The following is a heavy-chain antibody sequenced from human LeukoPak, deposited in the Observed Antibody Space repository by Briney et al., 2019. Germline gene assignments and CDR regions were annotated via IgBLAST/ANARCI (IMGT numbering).Heavy chain of an antibody. D-gene: IGHD6-19*01. V-gene: IGHV3-20*04. CDR2: INWNGGST. Sequence: GGSLRLSRAASGFTFSDSYMSWVRQAPGKGLEWVSTINWNGGSTGYADSVKGRFTISRDNAKNSLYLQMNSLRAEDTALYYCARVSDISVAAYFDYWGQGTLVTVSS. J-gene: IGHJ4*02. CDR3: ARVSDISVAAYFDY. CDR1: GFTFSDSY.